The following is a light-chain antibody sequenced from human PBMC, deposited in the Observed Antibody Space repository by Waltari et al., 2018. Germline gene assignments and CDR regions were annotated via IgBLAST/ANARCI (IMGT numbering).Light chain of an antibody. CDR2: EVS. CDR3: MQGIHLPIT. J-gene: IGKJ5*01. Sequence: DIVMTQTPLSLSVTPGQPASIACKSIQSLLHSDGKTHLYWYLQKPGQSPQLLNYEVSCRFCGVTDRCSGSGSGTDFTLKISRVYAEDVGVYYCMQGIHLPITFGHGTRLEIK. V-gene: IGKV2-29*03. CDR1: QSLLHSDGKTH.